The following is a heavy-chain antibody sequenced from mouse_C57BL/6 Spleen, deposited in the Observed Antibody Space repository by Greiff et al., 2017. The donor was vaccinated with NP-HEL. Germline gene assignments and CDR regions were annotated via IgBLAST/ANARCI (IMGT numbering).Heavy chain of an antibody. CDR2: INPNNGGT. CDR1: GYTFTDYN. D-gene: IGHD2-3*01. J-gene: IGHJ4*01. Sequence: EVQLQQSGPELVKPGASVKIPCKASGYTFTDYNMDWVKQSHGKSLEWIGDINPNNGGTIYNQKFKGKATLTVDKSSSTAYMELRSLTSEDTAVYYCAREGYDPPYAMDYWGQGTSVTVSS. CDR3: AREGYDPPYAMDY. V-gene: IGHV1-18*01.